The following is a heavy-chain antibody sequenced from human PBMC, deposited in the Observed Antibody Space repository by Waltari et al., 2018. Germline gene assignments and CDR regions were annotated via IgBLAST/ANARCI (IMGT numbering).Heavy chain of an antibody. CDR2: IYPGDSDT. Sequence: EVQLVQSGAEVKKPGESVRISCKCVGYTFDSYWIDWVRQMPGKGLEFIGIIYPGDSDTRYSPSFRGQVTMSVYKSVSTAYLQWDSLKTSDTAKYYCARPSLIAAMGALNVWGQGTVVSVSS. D-gene: IGHD2-2*01. J-gene: IGHJ3*01. CDR1: GYTFDSYW. CDR3: ARPSLIAAMGALNV. V-gene: IGHV5-51*01.